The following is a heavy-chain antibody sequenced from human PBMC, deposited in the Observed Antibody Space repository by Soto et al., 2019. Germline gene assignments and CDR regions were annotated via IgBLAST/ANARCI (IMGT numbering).Heavy chain of an antibody. D-gene: IGHD1-26*01. J-gene: IGHJ4*02. Sequence: EVQLLESGGGLVQPGGSLRLSCAASEFTFSSYAMSWVRQAPGKGLEWVSAISGSGGSTYYADSVKGRFTISRDNSKNTLYLQMNSLRAEDTAVYYCAKMGGSPGFFLEEPAEFDYWGQGTLVTVSS. CDR1: EFTFSSYA. CDR3: AKMGGSPGFFLEEPAEFDY. V-gene: IGHV3-23*01. CDR2: ISGSGGST.